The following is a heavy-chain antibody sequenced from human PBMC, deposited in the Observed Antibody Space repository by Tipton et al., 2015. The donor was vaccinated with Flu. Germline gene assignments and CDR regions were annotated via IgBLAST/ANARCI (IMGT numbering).Heavy chain of an antibody. CDR3: ARWNYEVGANYQLLGGWFDP. Sequence: RSLRPSCAASGFTFSSYAMHWVRQAPGKGLEWVAVISYDGSNKYYADSVKGRFTISRDNSKNTLYLQMNSLRAEDTAVYYCARWNYEVGANYQLLGGWFDPWGQGTLVTVSS. V-gene: IGHV3-30*04. CDR2: ISYDGSNK. D-gene: IGHD1-26*01. J-gene: IGHJ5*02. CDR1: GFTFSSYA.